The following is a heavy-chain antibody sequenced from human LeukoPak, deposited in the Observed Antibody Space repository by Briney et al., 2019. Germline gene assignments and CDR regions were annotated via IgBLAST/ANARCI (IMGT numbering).Heavy chain of an antibody. D-gene: IGHD2-15*01. CDR1: GGTFSSYA. Sequence: SVKVSCKASGGTFSSYAISWVRQAPGQGLEWMGGIIPIFGTANYAQKFQGRVTITTDESTSTAYMELSSLRSEDTAVYYCAREGYCSGGSCSYYFDYWGQGTLVTVPS. CDR3: AREGYCSGGSCSYYFDY. J-gene: IGHJ4*02. V-gene: IGHV1-69*05. CDR2: IIPIFGTA.